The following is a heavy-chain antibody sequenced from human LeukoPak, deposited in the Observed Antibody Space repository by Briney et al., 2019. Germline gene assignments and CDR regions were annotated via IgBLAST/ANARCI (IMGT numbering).Heavy chain of an antibody. D-gene: IGHD6-19*01. CDR2: IKQDGSQK. V-gene: IGHV3-7*01. CDR1: GFTLSSYW. Sequence: GGSLRLSCAASGFTLSSYWMSWVRQAPGKGLEWVASIKQDGSQKYYVDYVKGRFTISRDNAKNSLYLQMNSLRAEDTAVYHCARVTPDSSGWDWGQGALVTVSS. CDR3: ARVTPDSSGWD. J-gene: IGHJ4*02.